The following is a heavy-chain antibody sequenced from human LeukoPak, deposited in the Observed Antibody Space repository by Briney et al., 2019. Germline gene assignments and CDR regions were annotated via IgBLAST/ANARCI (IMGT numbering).Heavy chain of an antibody. CDR1: GFTFSDYS. CDR3: SRRFDC. V-gene: IGHV3-48*02. Sequence: GGSLRLSCAASGFTFSDYSMNRVRQAPGKGLEWVSYIDGSGDTIYYADFVKGRFTISRDNAKNSLDLQMNSLRDEDTAVYYCSRRFDCWGQGTLVTVSS. CDR2: IDGSGDTI. J-gene: IGHJ4*02.